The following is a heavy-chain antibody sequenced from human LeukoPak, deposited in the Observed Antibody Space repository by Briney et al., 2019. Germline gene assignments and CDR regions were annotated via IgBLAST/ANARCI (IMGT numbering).Heavy chain of an antibody. CDR3: ARQLGYCSGGSCSFYFDY. Sequence: SETLSLTCTVSGGSISSSGYYWGWIRQPPGKGLQWIGTIYYSGSTYYSPSLKSRLTISVDTSKNQFSLKLSSVTAADTAVYYCARQLGYCSGGSCSFYFDYWGQGTLVTVSS. D-gene: IGHD2-15*01. CDR1: GGSISSSGYY. CDR2: IYYSGST. J-gene: IGHJ4*02. V-gene: IGHV4-39*01.